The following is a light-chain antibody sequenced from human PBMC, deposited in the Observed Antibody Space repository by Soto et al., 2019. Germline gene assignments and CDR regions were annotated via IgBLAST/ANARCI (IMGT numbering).Light chain of an antibody. CDR3: QHYISYSEA. Sequence: DIQMTQSPSTLSGSVGDRVTITCRASQTISSWLAWYQQKPGKAPKLLIYKASTLKSGVPSRFSVSGSGTEFTLTISSLQPDDFATYYCQHYISYSEAFGQVTKVELK. J-gene: IGKJ1*01. V-gene: IGKV1-5*03. CDR1: QTISSW. CDR2: KAS.